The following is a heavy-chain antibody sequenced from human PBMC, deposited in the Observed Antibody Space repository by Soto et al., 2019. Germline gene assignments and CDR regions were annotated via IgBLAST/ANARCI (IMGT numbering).Heavy chain of an antibody. J-gene: IGHJ6*02. D-gene: IGHD3-16*01. Sequence: QVQLVQSGVEVKKPGASVKVSCKASGYTFSSSSISWVRQAPGQGLEWMGWINVYNGDTIYVQKFQGRVTMTTDTSTSTAYMELTSLTSDDTAIYSCARDIGGGEDVWGQGTTVTVSS. CDR2: INVYNGDT. CDR3: ARDIGGGEDV. CDR1: GYTFSSSS. V-gene: IGHV1-18*01.